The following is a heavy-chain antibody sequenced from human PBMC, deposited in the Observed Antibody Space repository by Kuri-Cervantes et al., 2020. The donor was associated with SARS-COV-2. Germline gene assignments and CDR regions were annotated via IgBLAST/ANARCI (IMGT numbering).Heavy chain of an antibody. D-gene: IGHD5-18*01. CDR2: ISFDGSKK. V-gene: IGHV3-30*04. Sequence: GGSLRLSCAASGFTFSSYAMHWVRQAPGKGLEWVAVISFDGSKKYYADSVKGRVTISRDNSKSTLYLQLNSLRPEDTAVYYCARSSDTAMERELDYWGQGTLVTVSS. J-gene: IGHJ4*02. CDR3: ARSSDTAMERELDY. CDR1: GFTFSSYA.